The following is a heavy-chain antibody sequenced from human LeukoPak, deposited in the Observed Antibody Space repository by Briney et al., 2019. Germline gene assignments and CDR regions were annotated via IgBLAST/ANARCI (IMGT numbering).Heavy chain of an antibody. D-gene: IGHD2/OR15-2a*01. Sequence: ASVKVSCKASGYTFTGYYMHWVRQAPGQGLEWMGRFNPNSGGTNYAQKFQDRVTMTRDTSISTAYMELSRLRSDDTAVYYCERGTSSGNTNWLDPWGQGTLVTVSS. CDR3: ERGTSSGNTNWLDP. CDR1: GYTFTGYY. J-gene: IGHJ5*02. V-gene: IGHV1-2*06. CDR2: FNPNSGGT.